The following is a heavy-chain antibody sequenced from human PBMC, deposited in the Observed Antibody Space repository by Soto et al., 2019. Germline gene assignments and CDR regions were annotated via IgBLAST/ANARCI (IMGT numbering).Heavy chain of an antibody. CDR1: GGSFSGYY. CDR3: AVSGVYRSGWSPNYYYHGMDV. D-gene: IGHD6-19*01. Sequence: PSETLSLTCAVYGGSFSGYYWSWIRQPPGKGLEWIGEINHSGSTNYNPSLKSRVTISVDTSKNQFSLKLSSVTAADTAVYYCAVSGVYRSGWSPNYYYHGMDVWGQGTTVTVSS. V-gene: IGHV4-34*01. CDR2: INHSGST. J-gene: IGHJ6*02.